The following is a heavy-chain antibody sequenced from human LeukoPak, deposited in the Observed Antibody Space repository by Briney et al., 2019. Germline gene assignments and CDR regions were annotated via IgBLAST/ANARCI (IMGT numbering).Heavy chain of an antibody. D-gene: IGHD2-2*01. V-gene: IGHV3-30*02. CDR1: GFTFSSYG. J-gene: IGHJ4*02. Sequence: GGSLRLSCAASGFTFSSYGMHWVRQAPGKGLEWLAFVRSDGSTKYYADSVKGRFTISRDNSKNTMYLQMNSLRAEDTAVYYCAKDQPRAYFDYWGQGTLVTVSS. CDR2: VRSDGSTK. CDR3: AKDQPRAYFDY.